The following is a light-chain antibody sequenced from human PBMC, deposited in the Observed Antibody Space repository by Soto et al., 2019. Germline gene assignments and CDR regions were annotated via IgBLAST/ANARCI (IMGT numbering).Light chain of an antibody. CDR3: SSYTSYTTLWV. CDR2: GGT. J-gene: IGLJ3*02. V-gene: IGLV2-14*01. Sequence: QSALTQPASVSGSPGQSITISCTGTDSDIGNYNYVSWYQQNPGKAPKLMIYGGTNRPSGVSDRFSGSKSGNAASLTISGLQAEDEADYYCSSYTSYTTLWVFGGGTKVTVL. CDR1: DSDIGNYNY.